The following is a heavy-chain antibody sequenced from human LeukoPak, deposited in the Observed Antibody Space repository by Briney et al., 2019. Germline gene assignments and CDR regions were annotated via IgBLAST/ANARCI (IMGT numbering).Heavy chain of an antibody. Sequence: GGSLGLSCAASGFTVSSNYMSWVRQAPGKGLEWVSVIYSGGSTYYADSVKGRFTISRDNSKNTLYLQMNSLRAEDTAVYYCARDQWYYDSSGYGDYWGQGTLVTVSS. CDR2: IYSGGST. CDR3: ARDQWYYDSSGYGDY. CDR1: GFTVSSNY. J-gene: IGHJ4*02. V-gene: IGHV3-53*01. D-gene: IGHD3-22*01.